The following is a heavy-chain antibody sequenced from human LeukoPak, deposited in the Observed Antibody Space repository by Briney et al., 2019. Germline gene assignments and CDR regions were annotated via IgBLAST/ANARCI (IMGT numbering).Heavy chain of an antibody. Sequence: GGSLRLSCAASGFTFSSYGMHWVREAPGKGLEWVAFIRYDGSNKYYADSVKGRFTISRDNSKNTLYLQMNSLRAEDTAVYYCAKGYHVRTYYDILTGYYSFVYWGQGTLVTVSS. D-gene: IGHD3-9*01. CDR3: AKGYHVRTYYDILTGYYSFVY. V-gene: IGHV3-30*02. J-gene: IGHJ4*02. CDR2: IRYDGSNK. CDR1: GFTFSSYG.